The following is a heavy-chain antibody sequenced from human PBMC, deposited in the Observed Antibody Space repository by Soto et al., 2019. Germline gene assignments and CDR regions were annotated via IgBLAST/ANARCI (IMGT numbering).Heavy chain of an antibody. V-gene: IGHV4-39*01. Sequence: SETLSLTCTVSGGSISSSSYYWGWIRQPPGKGLEWIGSIYYSGSTYYNPSLKSRVTISVDTSKNQFSLKLSSVTAADTAVYYCASHGSGYELFDYWGQGTLVTVSS. CDR2: IYYSGST. CDR1: GGSISSSSYY. J-gene: IGHJ4*02. CDR3: ASHGSGYELFDY. D-gene: IGHD5-12*01.